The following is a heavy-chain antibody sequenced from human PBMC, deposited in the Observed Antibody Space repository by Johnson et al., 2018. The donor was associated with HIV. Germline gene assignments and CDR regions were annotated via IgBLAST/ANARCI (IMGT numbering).Heavy chain of an antibody. J-gene: IGHJ3*02. CDR3: ASMGLGGNAFDI. CDR2: IGGSDTTI. Sequence: QVQLVESGGGLVKPGGSLRLSCAASGFTFSDYYMSWIRQAPGKGLEWVSYIGGSDTTIYYADSVKGRFTISRDNSKNTLYLQMNSLRAEDTAVYHCASMGLGGNAFDIWGQGTMVTVSS. D-gene: IGHD3-16*01. V-gene: IGHV3-11*04. CDR1: GFTFSDYY.